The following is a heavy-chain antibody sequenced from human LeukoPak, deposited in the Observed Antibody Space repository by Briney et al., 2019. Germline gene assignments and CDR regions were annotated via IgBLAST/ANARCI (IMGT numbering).Heavy chain of an antibody. J-gene: IGHJ4*02. CDR3: ARRPSKYYDILTGYYRSEFNY. CDR1: GYTFTSYD. Sequence: ASVTVSCKASGYTFTSYDNNLVRLDPGQGIEWIGWMNPNRFNTGYAQKFQGRVTMTRNTSISTAYMELSSLRSEDTAVYYCARRPSKYYDILTGYYRSEFNYWGQGTLVTVSS. V-gene: IGHV1-8*01. CDR2: MNPNRFNT. D-gene: IGHD3-9*01.